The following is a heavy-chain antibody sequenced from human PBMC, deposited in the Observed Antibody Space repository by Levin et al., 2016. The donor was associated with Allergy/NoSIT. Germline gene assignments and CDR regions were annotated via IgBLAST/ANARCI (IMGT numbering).Heavy chain of an antibody. V-gene: IGHV1-18*01. J-gene: IGHJ6*02. D-gene: IGHD2-2*01. CDR3: ARGGRYCSSTSCSPSEYYYYYGMDV. CDR2: ISAYNGNT. Sequence: WVRQAPGQGLEWMGWISAYNGNTNYAQKLQGRVTMTTDTSTSTAYMELRSLRSDDTAVYYCARGGRYCSSTSCSPSEYYYYYGMDVWGQGTTVTVSS.